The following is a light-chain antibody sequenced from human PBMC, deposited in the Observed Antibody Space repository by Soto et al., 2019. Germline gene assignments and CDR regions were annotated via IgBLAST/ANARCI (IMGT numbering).Light chain of an antibody. CDR3: QKYDTAPLT. CDR2: GAS. Sequence: TQSPATLSVSPGERATLSCRASRDISNYLAWYQQKPGQVPRLLISGASTLHSGVPSRFSGSGSGTDFTLTITSLQPEDIATYFCQKYDTAPLTFGGGTKVDIK. CDR1: RDISNY. J-gene: IGKJ4*01. V-gene: IGKV1-27*01.